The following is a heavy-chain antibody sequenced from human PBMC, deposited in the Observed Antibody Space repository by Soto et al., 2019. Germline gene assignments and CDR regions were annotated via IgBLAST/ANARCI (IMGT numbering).Heavy chain of an antibody. J-gene: IGHJ4*02. D-gene: IGHD1-26*01. Sequence: SVKVSCKASGGTFSSYAISWVRQAPGQGLEWMGGIIPTFGTANYAQKFQGRVTITADESTSTAYVELSRLRSEDTAVYYCARGPVSPYSGSYLQYYWGQGNLLTVSS. CDR1: GGTFSSYA. V-gene: IGHV1-69*13. CDR3: ARGPVSPYSGSYLQYY. CDR2: IIPTFGTA.